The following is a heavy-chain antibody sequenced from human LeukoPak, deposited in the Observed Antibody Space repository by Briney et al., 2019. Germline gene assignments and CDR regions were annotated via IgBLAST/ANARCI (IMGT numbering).Heavy chain of an antibody. CDR2: IYYNGST. V-gene: IGHV4-59*01. Sequence: SETLSLTCTVSGGSISSYYWSWIRQPPGKGLEWIGYIYYNGSTNYNPSLKSQVTISVDTPKNQFSLKLSSVTAADTAVYYCAIEEYSGGYYKVGYFQHWGQGTLVTVSS. CDR1: GGSISSYY. CDR3: AIEEYSGGYYKVGYFQH. J-gene: IGHJ1*01. D-gene: IGHD1-26*01.